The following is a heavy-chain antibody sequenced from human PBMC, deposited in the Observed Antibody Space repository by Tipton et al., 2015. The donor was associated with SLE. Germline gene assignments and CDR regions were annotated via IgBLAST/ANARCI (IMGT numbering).Heavy chain of an antibody. D-gene: IGHD3-10*01. CDR1: GDSISSYY. CDR2: IYYSGST. CDR3: ARERQGYGSEPFFDY. Sequence: TLSLTCTVSGDSISSYYWSWIRQSPGKRLEWIGYIYYSGSTNYNPSLKSRVTISVDTSKNQFSLKLSSVTAAGTAVYYCARERQGYGSEPFFDYWGQGTLVTVSS. J-gene: IGHJ4*02. V-gene: IGHV4-59*01.